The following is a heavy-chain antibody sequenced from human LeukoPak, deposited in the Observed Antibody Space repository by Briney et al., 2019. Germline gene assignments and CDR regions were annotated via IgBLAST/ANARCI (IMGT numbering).Heavy chain of an antibody. J-gene: IGHJ4*02. V-gene: IGHV4-59*08. D-gene: IGHD5-24*01. CDR1: GVSITDSY. Sequence: SETLSLTCTVSGVSITDSYWSWTRQPPGKGLEWIGYIYFSGSSNYNPSLKSRVTMSVDTSKNQFSLKLSSVTAADTAVYYCARHVRSGYNFLDYWGQGNLVTVSS. CDR2: IYFSGSS. CDR3: ARHVRSGYNFLDY.